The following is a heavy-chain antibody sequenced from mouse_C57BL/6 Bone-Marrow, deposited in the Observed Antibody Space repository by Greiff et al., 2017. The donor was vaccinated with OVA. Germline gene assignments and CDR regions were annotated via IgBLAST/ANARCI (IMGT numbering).Heavy chain of an antibody. D-gene: IGHD1-1*01. Sequence: QVQLQQSGPGLVQPSQSLSITCTVSGFSLTSYGVHWVRQSPGKGLEWLGVIWRGGSTDYNAAFISRLSISKDNSKSQVFFKMNSLQADDTAIYYCAGSTWFAYWGQGTLVTVSA. CDR2: IWRGGST. V-gene: IGHV2-2*01. J-gene: IGHJ3*01. CDR1: GFSLTSYG. CDR3: AGSTWFAY.